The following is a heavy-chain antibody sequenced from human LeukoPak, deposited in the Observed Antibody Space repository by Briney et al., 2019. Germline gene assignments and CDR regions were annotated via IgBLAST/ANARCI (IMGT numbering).Heavy chain of an antibody. D-gene: IGHD3-10*01. J-gene: IGHJ3*02. CDR2: IRYDGSNK. V-gene: IGHV3-30*02. Sequence: GGSLRLSCAASGFTFSSYGMHWVRQAPGKGLEWVAFIRYDGSNKYYADSVKGRFTISRDNSKNTLYLQMNSLGAEDTAVYYCARRIRGVNDAFDIWGQGTMVTVSS. CDR1: GFTFSSYG. CDR3: ARRIRGVNDAFDI.